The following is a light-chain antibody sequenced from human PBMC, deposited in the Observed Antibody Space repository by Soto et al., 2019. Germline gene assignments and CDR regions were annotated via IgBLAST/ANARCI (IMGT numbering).Light chain of an antibody. Sequence: EIALTQSPGTLSLSPGERVTLSCRASQSVTANYLAWYQQKPGQAPRLLIYAASIGATGIPDRFSGSGSGTDFTLTISRLEPEDFAVYYCLQYGVPLWTFGQGTKVDIK. CDR3: LQYGVPLWT. J-gene: IGKJ1*01. V-gene: IGKV3-20*01. CDR2: AAS. CDR1: QSVTANY.